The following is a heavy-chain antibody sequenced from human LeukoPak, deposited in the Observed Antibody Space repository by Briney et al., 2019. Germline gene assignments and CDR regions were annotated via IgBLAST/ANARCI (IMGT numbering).Heavy chain of an antibody. CDR2: IIPIFGTA. D-gene: IGHD3-10*01. CDR3: ARGPYGLSYYYGMDV. Sequence: GASVKVSCKASGGTFSSYAISWVRQAPGQGLEWMGGIIPIFGTANYAQKFQGRVTITADESTSTAYMELSSPRSEDTAVYYCARGPYGLSYYYGMDVWGQGTTVTVSS. CDR1: GGTFSSYA. V-gene: IGHV1-69*13. J-gene: IGHJ6*02.